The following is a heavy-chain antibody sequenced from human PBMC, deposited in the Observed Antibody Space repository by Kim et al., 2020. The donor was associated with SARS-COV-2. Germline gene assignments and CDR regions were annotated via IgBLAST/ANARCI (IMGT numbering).Heavy chain of an antibody. CDR2: IYYSGST. D-gene: IGHD3-9*01. V-gene: IGHV4-39*01. CDR1: GGSISSSSYY. CDR3: ARTYYDILTGYPNFDY. J-gene: IGHJ4*02. Sequence: SETLSLTCTVSGGSISSSSYYWGWIRQPPGKGLEWIGSIYYSGSTYYNPSLKSRVPISVDTSKNQFSLKLSSVTAADTAVYYCARTYYDILTGYPNFDYWGQGTLVTVSS.